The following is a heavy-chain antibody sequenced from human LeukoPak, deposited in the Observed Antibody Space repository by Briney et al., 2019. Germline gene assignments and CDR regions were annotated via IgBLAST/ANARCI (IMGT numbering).Heavy chain of an antibody. CDR1: GGTFSSYA. CDR3: AGAGYSSGWDPIAFDY. Sequence: SVRVSCKASGGTFSSYAISWVRQAPGQGLEWMGGIIPIFGTANYAQKFQGRVTITADESTSTAYMELSSLRSEDTAVYYCAGAGYSSGWDPIAFDYWGQGTLVTVSS. J-gene: IGHJ4*02. CDR2: IIPIFGTA. V-gene: IGHV1-69*13. D-gene: IGHD6-19*01.